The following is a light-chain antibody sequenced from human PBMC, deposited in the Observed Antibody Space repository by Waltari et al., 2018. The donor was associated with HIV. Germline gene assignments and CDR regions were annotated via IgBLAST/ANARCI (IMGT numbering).Light chain of an antibody. V-gene: IGKV1-9*01. CDR2: APS. Sequence: DIQLTQSPSFLSASVGDRVTITCRASQGISSYLAWYQQKPGKAPKLLIYAPSTLQSGVPSRFSGSVSGTEFTLTISSLQPEDFATYYCQQLNSYPRTFGQGTKVEIK. CDR3: QQLNSYPRT. J-gene: IGKJ1*01. CDR1: QGISSY.